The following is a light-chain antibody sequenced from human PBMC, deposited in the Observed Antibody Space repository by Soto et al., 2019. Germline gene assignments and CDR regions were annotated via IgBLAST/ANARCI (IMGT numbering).Light chain of an antibody. V-gene: IGKV3D-20*02. J-gene: IGKJ5*01. CDR3: QQRPNRPPIN. CDR1: QSVSSSY. Sequence: EIVLTPSPCTLSFSPAQIATLSCRAIQSVSSSYLAWYQQKPGQAPRLLIYGASSRATGIPDRFSGSASGTDFTLTISGLEHEDFAVYYCQQRPNRPPINCGQGKRLEIK. CDR2: GAS.